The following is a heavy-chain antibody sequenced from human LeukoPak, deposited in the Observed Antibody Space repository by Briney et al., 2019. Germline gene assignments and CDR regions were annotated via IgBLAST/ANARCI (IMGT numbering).Heavy chain of an antibody. J-gene: IGHJ6*03. D-gene: IGHD3-10*01. CDR1: GYSINSGYY. Sequence: SETLSLTCTVSGYSINSGYYWVWIRQPPGKGLEWIGSIYRTGSTNYNPSLKSRVTISVDTSKNQFSLKLSSVTAADTAVYYCASGGSGSPVWYYYYYYMDVWGKGTTVTISS. CDR3: ASGGSGSPVWYYYYYYMDV. V-gene: IGHV4-38-2*02. CDR2: IYRTGST.